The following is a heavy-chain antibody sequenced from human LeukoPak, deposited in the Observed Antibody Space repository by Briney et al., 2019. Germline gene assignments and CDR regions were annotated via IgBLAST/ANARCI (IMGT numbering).Heavy chain of an antibody. CDR2: ISAYNGNT. CDR1: GYTFTNYG. Sequence: ASVKVSCKASGYTFTNYGINWVRQAPGQGLEWMGWISAYNGNTNYAQKLQGRVTMTTDTSTRTAYMELRSLRSDDTAVYYCAKNYRNYDFWSGDRYFDLWGRGTLVTVSS. CDR3: AKNYRNYDFWSGDRYFDL. J-gene: IGHJ2*01. V-gene: IGHV1-18*01. D-gene: IGHD3-3*01.